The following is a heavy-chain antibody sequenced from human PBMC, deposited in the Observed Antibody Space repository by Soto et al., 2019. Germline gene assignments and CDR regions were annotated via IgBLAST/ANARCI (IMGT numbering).Heavy chain of an antibody. CDR2: INPSGGST. V-gene: IGHV1-46*01. CDR3: ARDWDRITIFGVATDPFEI. Sequence: ASVKVSCKASGYTFTSYYMHWVRQAPGQGLEWMGIINPSGGSTSYAQKFQGRVTMTRDTSTSTVYMELSSLRSEDTAVYYCARDWDRITIFGVATDPFEIWGQGTMVTVSS. D-gene: IGHD3-3*01. CDR1: GYTFTSYY. J-gene: IGHJ3*02.